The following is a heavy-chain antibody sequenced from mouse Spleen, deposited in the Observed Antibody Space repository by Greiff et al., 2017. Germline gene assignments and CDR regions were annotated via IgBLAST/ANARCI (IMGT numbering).Heavy chain of an antibody. CDR2: ISYSGST. Sequence: VQLQQSGPDLVKPSQSLSLTCSVTGDSITSGYWNWIWKFPGNKLEYMGYISYSGSTYYNPSLKSRISITRDTSKNQYYLQLNSVTTEDTATYYCASRGYDGRSWFAYWGQGTLVTVSA. CDR1: GDSITSGY. V-gene: IGHV3-8*02. CDR3: ASRGYDGRSWFAY. J-gene: IGHJ3*01. D-gene: IGHD2-14*01.